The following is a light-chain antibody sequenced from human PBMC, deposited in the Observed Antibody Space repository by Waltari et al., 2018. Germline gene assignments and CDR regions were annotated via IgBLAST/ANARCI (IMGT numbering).Light chain of an antibody. CDR1: QNILYTSTTKYY. CDR3: QQYFSPPYT. V-gene: IGKV4-1*01. CDR2: WAS. J-gene: IGKJ2*01. Sequence: DIALSQSPDSLAVSLGERATITCKSSQNILYTSTTKYYLAWYQQKPGQPLKMGIDWASTRQSGVPDRCSGSQSVTDFTLTISSLQAEDASVYYCQQYFSPPYTFGQGTKVEIK.